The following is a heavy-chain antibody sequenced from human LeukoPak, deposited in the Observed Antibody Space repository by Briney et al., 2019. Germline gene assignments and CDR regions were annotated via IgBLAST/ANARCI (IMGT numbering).Heavy chain of an antibody. D-gene: IGHD5/OR15-5a*01. CDR1: GGSIGSYH. J-gene: IGHJ6*02. Sequence: SETLSLTCSVSGGSIGSYHWSWIRQTPGKGLEWIGHIHYTWNAKYNPSLKSRVTISLDRSSNQFSLRLSSVTAADSAVYFCARVASKGGMDVWGQGTTVTVS. CDR3: ARVASKGGMDV. CDR2: IHYTWNA. V-gene: IGHV4-59*01.